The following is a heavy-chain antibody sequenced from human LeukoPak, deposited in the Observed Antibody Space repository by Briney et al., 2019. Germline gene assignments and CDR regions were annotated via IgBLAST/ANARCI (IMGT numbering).Heavy chain of an antibody. D-gene: IGHD6-6*01. CDR1: GYTFTSYY. CDR2: IIPIFGTA. CDR3: ARDSSSKNFDY. J-gene: IGHJ4*02. Sequence: GASVKVSCKASGYTFTSYYMHWVRQAPGQGLEWMGGIIPIFGTANYAQKFQGRVTITADESTSTAYMELSSLRSEDTAVYYCARDSSSKNFDYWGQGTLVTVSS. V-gene: IGHV1-69*13.